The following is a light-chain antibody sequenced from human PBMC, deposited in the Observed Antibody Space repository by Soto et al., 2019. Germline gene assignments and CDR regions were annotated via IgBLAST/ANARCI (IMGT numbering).Light chain of an antibody. Sequence: EVVRTQTQNTLSVSPGERATLSCRASQSVSSNLAWYQQKPGQAPRLLIYGASTRATGIPARFSGSGSGTEFTLTISSLQSEDFAVYYCQQYNNWPRRTFGQGTKVDI. CDR3: QQYNNWPRRT. CDR1: QSVSSN. J-gene: IGKJ1*01. V-gene: IGKV3-15*01. CDR2: GAS.